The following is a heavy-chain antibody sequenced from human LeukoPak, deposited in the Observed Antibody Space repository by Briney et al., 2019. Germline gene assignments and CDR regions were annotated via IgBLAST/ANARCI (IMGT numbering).Heavy chain of an antibody. CDR2: ISSSSSYI. CDR1: GFTFSTYS. J-gene: IGHJ3*02. V-gene: IGHV3-21*04. CDR3: ARGLFLSGYLDAFDI. Sequence: GGSLRLSCAASGFTFSTYSMNWVRQAPGKGLEWVSSISSSSSYIHYADSVKGRFTISRDNAKNSLFLQMNSLRVEDTAVYYCARGLFLSGYLDAFDIWGQGTVVTVSS. D-gene: IGHD3-22*01.